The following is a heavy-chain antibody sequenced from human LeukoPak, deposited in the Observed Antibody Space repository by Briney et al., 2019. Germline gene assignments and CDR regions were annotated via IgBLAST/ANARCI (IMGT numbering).Heavy chain of an antibody. CDR1: GESFTTYY. D-gene: IGHD2-15*01. CDR3: ARQVVVVVAATPIYRELDH. Sequence: SETLSLTCAVYGESFTTYYWDWIRQTPGKGLEWIGEINHTGNTNYNPSLKSRVTISIDSSKKQFSLKLNSVTAADTAVYYCARQVVVVVAATPIYRELDHWGQGTLVTVSS. CDR2: INHTGNT. J-gene: IGHJ4*02. V-gene: IGHV4-34*01.